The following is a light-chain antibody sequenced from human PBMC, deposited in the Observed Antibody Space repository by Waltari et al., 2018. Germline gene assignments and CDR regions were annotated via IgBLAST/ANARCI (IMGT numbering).Light chain of an antibody. CDR1: RPNIGSNT. V-gene: IGLV1-44*01. CDR3: AAWDDSLNGPV. CDR2: SNN. J-gene: IGLJ2*01. Sequence: QSVLTQPPSASGTPGKRVTISCSGSRPNIGSNTVNWYQQLPGTAPKLLIYSNNQRPSGVPDRFSGSKSGTSASLAISGLQSEDEADYYCAAWDDSLNGPVFGGGTKLTVL.